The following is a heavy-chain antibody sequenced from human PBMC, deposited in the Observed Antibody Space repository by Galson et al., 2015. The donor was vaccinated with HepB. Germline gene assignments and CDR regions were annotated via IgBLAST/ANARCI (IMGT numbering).Heavy chain of an antibody. D-gene: IGHD2-15*01. Sequence: SLRLSCAASGLTFINYAMSWVRQAPGRGLEWVSGISASGGRTYYADSVKGRFTISRDNSKNKLYLEMNSLRVEDTAEYYCAKDGGDCSDGECYYFDCWGQGTLVTVSS. CDR3: AKDGGDCSDGECYYFDC. CDR1: GLTFINYA. CDR2: ISASGGRT. J-gene: IGHJ4*02. V-gene: IGHV3-23*01.